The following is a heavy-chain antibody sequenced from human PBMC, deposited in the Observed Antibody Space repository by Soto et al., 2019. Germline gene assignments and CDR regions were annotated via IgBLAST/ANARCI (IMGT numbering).Heavy chain of an antibody. CDR2: IYWDDDK. D-gene: IGHD3-10*01. Sequence: QITLKESGPTLVKPTQTLTLTCTFSGFSLSTSGVGVGWIRQPPGKALEWLALIYWDDDKRYSPSLKSRLTITKDTSKNQVVLTMTNMDPVDTATYYCAHRSRLRFGNYYVDYWGQGTLVTVSS. CDR1: GFSLSTSGVG. V-gene: IGHV2-5*02. J-gene: IGHJ4*02. CDR3: AHRSRLRFGNYYVDY.